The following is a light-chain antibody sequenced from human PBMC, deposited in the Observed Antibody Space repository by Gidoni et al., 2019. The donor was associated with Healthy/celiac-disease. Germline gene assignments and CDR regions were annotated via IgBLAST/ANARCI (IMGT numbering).Light chain of an antibody. CDR1: QSISSY. CDR3: RQRYSSPLT. Sequence: DIQMTQSPSSLSASVGERVTITCRGSQSISSYLNWYQQKPGKTPQLLLSAAPSLQSGGASRFSSSGCGTDFTLTISSRQPEDFATYYCRQRYSSPLTFGQGTKVEIK. CDR2: AAP. V-gene: IGKV1-39*01. J-gene: IGKJ1*01.